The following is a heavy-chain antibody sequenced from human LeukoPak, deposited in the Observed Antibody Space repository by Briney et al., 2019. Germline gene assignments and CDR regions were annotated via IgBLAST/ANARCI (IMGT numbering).Heavy chain of an antibody. CDR1: GFTFSSYA. D-gene: IGHD3-9*01. CDR2: ISGSGGST. CDR3: ARVSGDILTGYYNQYYFDY. Sequence: PGRSLRLSCAASGFTFSSYAMSWVRQAPGKGLEWVSAISGSGGSTYYADSVKGRFTISRDNSKNTLYLQMNSLRAEDTAVYYCARVSGDILTGYYNQYYFDYWGQGTLVTVSS. J-gene: IGHJ4*02. V-gene: IGHV3-23*01.